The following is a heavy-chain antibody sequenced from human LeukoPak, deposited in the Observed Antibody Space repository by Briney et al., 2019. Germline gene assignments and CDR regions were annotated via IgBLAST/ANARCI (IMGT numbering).Heavy chain of an antibody. CDR1: GGSISSSSYY. D-gene: IGHD3-10*01. CDR3: ASFTSSASGSLTYFDY. V-gene: IGHV4-39*01. Sequence: SETLSVTCTVSGGSISSSSYYWGWIRQPPGKGLEWIGSIYYSGSTYYNPSLKSRVTISVDTSKDQFSLKVNSVTAADTAVYYSASFTSSASGSLTYFDYWGQGTLVTVSS. CDR2: IYYSGST. J-gene: IGHJ4*02.